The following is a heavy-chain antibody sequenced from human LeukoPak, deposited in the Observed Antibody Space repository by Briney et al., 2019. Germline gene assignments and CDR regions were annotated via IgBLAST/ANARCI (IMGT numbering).Heavy chain of an antibody. CDR2: MNPDSGNT. CDR3: ARHGGYSYGLDY. Sequence: ASVKVSCKASGYTFTSYDINWVRQAAGQGLEWMGWMNPDSGNTGYAQKFQGRVTMTRDTSITTAYMELSSLRSEDTAVYYCARHGGYSYGLDYWGQGTLVTVSS. J-gene: IGHJ4*02. D-gene: IGHD5-18*01. CDR1: GYTFTSYD. V-gene: IGHV1-8*01.